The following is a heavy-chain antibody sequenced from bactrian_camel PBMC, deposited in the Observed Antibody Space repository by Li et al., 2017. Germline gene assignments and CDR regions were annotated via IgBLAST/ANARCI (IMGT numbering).Heavy chain of an antibody. CDR2: LYTGPSTT. J-gene: IGHJ4*01. CDR3: AAARYPTPVCAVMRLYDD. D-gene: IGHD1*01. Sequence: HVQLVESGGASVQAGGSLNLSCVASGYTNNGYCMGWFRQGPGKEREAVALLYTGPSTTNVADSVKGRLTISRDNTKNTLYLQMNSLKPEDTAMYYCAAARYPTPVCAVMRLYDDWGQGTQVTVS. CDR1: GYTNNGYC. V-gene: IGHV3-2*01.